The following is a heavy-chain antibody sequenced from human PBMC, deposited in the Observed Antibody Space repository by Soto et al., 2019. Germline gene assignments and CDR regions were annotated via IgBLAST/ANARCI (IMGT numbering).Heavy chain of an antibody. CDR2: ISGSGGST. Sequence: GGSLRLSCAASGFTFSSYAMSWVRQAPGKGLEWVSAISGSGGSTYYADSVKGRFTISRDNSKNTLYLQMNSLRAEDTAVYYCAKDHGSSGWEWGIDYYYGMDVWGQGTTVTVSS. J-gene: IGHJ6*02. V-gene: IGHV3-23*01. CDR1: GFTFSSYA. D-gene: IGHD6-19*01. CDR3: AKDHGSSGWEWGIDYYYGMDV.